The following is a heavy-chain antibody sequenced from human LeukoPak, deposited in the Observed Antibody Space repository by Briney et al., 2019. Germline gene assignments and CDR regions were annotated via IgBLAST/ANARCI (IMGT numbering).Heavy chain of an antibody. CDR3: ARDLPIYGMDV. CDR1: GGSLSSGGYY. V-gene: IGHV4-31*03. CDR2: IYYSVST. Sequence: SETLSLTCTVSGGSLSSGGYYWSWIRQHPGKGLEWIGYIYYSVSTYYNPSLKSRVTISVDTSKNQFSLKLSSVTAADTAVYYCARDLPIYGMDVWGQGTTVTVSS. J-gene: IGHJ6*02.